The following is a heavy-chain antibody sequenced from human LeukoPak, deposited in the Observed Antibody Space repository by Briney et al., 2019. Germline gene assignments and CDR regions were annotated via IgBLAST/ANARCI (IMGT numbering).Heavy chain of an antibody. V-gene: IGHV4-34*01. CDR3: ARGRATIGPPYDY. Sequence: SETLSLTCTVSGGSFSGYYCNWVRQAPGKGLEWIGEINHSGSTNYNPSLKSRVTISVDTSKNQFSLKLSSVTAADTAVYYCARGRATIGPPYDYWGQGTLVTVSS. D-gene: IGHD5-12*01. J-gene: IGHJ4*02. CDR2: INHSGST. CDR1: GGSFSGYY.